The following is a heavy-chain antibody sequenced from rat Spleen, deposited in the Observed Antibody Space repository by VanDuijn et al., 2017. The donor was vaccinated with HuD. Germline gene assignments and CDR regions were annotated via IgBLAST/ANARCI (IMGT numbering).Heavy chain of an antibody. V-gene: IGHV5-20*01. CDR1: GFTFSDYY. Sequence: EVQLVESGGGLVQPGRSMKLSCAASGFTFSDYYMAWVRQAPGKGLEWVSSISSDGGSTYYRDSVKGRFTISRDNAKSSLYLQMDSLRSEDTATYYCTTVRFNYGSYVMDAWGQGASVTVSS. D-gene: IGHD1-3*01. CDR2: ISSDGGST. CDR3: TTVRFNYGSYVMDA. J-gene: IGHJ4*01.